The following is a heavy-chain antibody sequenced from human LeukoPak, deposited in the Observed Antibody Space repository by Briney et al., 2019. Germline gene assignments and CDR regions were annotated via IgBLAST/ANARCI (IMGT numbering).Heavy chain of an antibody. CDR1: GYTFTSYG. Sequence: ASVKVSCKASGYTFTSYGISWVRQAPGQGLEWMGWISAYNGNTNYVQKLQGRVTITADKSTSTAYMELSSLRSEDTAVYYCARDSPRGAVAGYYYYYYMDVWGKGTTVTVSS. CDR2: ISAYNGNT. J-gene: IGHJ6*03. V-gene: IGHV1-18*01. D-gene: IGHD6-19*01. CDR3: ARDSPRGAVAGYYYYYYMDV.